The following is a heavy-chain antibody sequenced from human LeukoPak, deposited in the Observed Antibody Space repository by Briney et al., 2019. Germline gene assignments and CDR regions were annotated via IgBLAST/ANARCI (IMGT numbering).Heavy chain of an antibody. CDR1: GGSISTYY. Sequence: SETLSLTCNVSGGSISTYYWSWIRQSPGKGLEWIGNIYYIGSTNYNPSLQSRVTMSVDTSKNQFSLKLSSVTAADTAVYYCARGHRDFWSGYSNWFDPWGQGTLVTVSS. V-gene: IGHV4-59*12. CDR2: IYYIGST. J-gene: IGHJ5*02. CDR3: ARGHRDFWSGYSNWFDP. D-gene: IGHD3-3*01.